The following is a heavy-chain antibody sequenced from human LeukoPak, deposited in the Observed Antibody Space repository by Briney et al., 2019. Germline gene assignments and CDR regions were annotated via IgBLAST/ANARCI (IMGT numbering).Heavy chain of an antibody. CDR2: ISAYNGNT. CDR3: ARSRGGYYYDRRHFDY. D-gene: IGHD3-22*01. Sequence: VASVKVSCKASGYTFTSYGISWVRQAPGQGLEWMGWISAYNGNTNYAQKLQGRVTMTTDTSTSTAYMELRSLRSDDTAVYYCARSRGGYYYDRRHFDYWGQGTLVTVSS. V-gene: IGHV1-18*01. J-gene: IGHJ4*02. CDR1: GYTFTSYG.